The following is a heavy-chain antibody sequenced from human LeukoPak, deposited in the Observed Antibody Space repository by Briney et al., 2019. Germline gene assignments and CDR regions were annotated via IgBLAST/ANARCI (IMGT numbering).Heavy chain of an antibody. D-gene: IGHD1-14*01. Sequence: SEALSLTCTVSVGSISSSAWLSWVRQPPGKGLEWIGEIYHTGSPNYNPSLKSRATISIDRSKNQFFLKLNSVTAADTAVYYCATVPSRRPWVYYYYGMDVWGQGTTVTVSS. CDR2: IYHTGSP. V-gene: IGHV4-4*02. CDR3: ATVPSRRPWVYYYYGMDV. CDR1: VGSISSSAW. J-gene: IGHJ6*02.